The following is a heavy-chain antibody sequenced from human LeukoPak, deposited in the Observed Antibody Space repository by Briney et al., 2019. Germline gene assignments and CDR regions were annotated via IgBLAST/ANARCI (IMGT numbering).Heavy chain of an antibody. V-gene: IGHV4-59*12. CDR2: IFYCGSP. CDR1: GGSISDYY. D-gene: IGHD3-22*01. Sequence: SDTVSLTCTVCGGSISDYYWIWPRPPPGGGRVWFGYIFYCGSPNHHLSLKSRVTISVDTSKKHFSLKLSSVPAADTAVYYWGRERFDDTSGNYLFDCWSQGSLVT. CDR3: GRERFDDTSGNYLFDC. J-gene: IGHJ4*01.